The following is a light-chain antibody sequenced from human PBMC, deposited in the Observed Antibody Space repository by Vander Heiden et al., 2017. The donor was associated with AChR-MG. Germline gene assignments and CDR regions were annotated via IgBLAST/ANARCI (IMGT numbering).Light chain of an antibody. CDR1: QSLLQSDGKTC. CDR3: MQSIQFPRS. V-gene: IGKV2D-29*01. Sequence: DIAMTPIPLSLSVTPGQPASISCRSTQSLLQSDGKTCLYWYLQKPGQAQQLLIYEVSNRFSGVPDRFSGSGSGTDFPLKISRVEAEDVGFYYCMQSIQFPRSFGPGTRVDIK. J-gene: IGKJ3*01. CDR2: EVS.